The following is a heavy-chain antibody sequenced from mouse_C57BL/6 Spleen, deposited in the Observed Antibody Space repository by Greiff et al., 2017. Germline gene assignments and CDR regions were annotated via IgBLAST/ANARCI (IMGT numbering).Heavy chain of an antibody. CDR2: IDPSDSYT. Sequence: QVQLQQPGAELVKPGASVKLSCKASGYTFTSYWMQWVKQRPGQGLEWIGEIDPSDSYTNYNQKFKGKATLTVDTSSSTAYMQLSSLTSEDSAVYYWARTEGVGFYYAMDYWGQGTSVTVSS. D-gene: IGHD1-1*02. CDR3: ARTEGVGFYYAMDY. J-gene: IGHJ4*01. CDR1: GYTFTSYW. V-gene: IGHV1-50*01.